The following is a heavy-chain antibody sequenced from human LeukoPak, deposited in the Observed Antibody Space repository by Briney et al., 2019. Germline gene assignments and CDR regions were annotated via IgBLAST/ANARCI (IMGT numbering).Heavy chain of an antibody. D-gene: IGHD6-19*01. J-gene: IGHJ5*02. CDR1: GGSISSGGYY. V-gene: IGHV4-61*08. CDR3: ARASGGWFDP. Sequence: SETLSLTCTVSGGSISSGGYYWSWLRQHPGKGLEWIGYIYYSGSTNYNPSLKSRVTISVDTSKNQFSLKLSSVTAADTAVYYCARASGGWFDPWGQGTLVTVSS. CDR2: IYYSGST.